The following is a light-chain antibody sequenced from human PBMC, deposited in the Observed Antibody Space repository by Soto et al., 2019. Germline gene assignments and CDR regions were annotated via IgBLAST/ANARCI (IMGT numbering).Light chain of an antibody. Sequence: QSALTQPASVSGSPGQSITISCTGTSSDVGGYNYVSWYQQHPGKAPKLMIYEVSNRPSGVSNRFSGSKSGNTASLTISGLLAEDEAYYYCSSYTSSSTLWVFGGGTKLTVL. J-gene: IGLJ3*02. CDR3: SSYTSSSTLWV. CDR1: SSDVGGYNY. CDR2: EVS. V-gene: IGLV2-14*01.